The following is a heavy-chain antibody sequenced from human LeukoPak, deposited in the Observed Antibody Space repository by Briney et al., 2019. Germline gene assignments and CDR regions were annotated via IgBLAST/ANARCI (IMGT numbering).Heavy chain of an antibody. D-gene: IGHD1-1*01. J-gene: IGHJ4*02. V-gene: IGHV3-73*01. CDR3: TRRPGGGLDY. CDR1: GFTFSGSA. Sequence: GGSLKLSCAASGFTFSGSAMHWVRQASGKGLEWVGRIRSKANSYATAYAASVKGRFTISRDDSKNTAYLQMNSLKTEDTTVYYCTRRPGGGLDYWGQGTLVTVSS. CDR2: IRSKANSYAT.